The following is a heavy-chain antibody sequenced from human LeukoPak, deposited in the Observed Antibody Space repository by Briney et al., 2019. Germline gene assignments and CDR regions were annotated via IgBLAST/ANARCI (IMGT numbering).Heavy chain of an antibody. CDR2: ISYDGSNK. J-gene: IGHJ6*03. Sequence: GRSLRLSCAASGFTFSSYGMHWVRQAPGKGLEWVAVISYDGSNKYYADSVKGRFTISRDNSKNTLYLQMNSLRADDTAVYYCAREYYDFWSGYEPLREYYYYMDVWGKGTTVTVSS. CDR1: GFTFSSYG. CDR3: AREYYDFWSGYEPLREYYYYMDV. V-gene: IGHV3-30*03. D-gene: IGHD3-3*01.